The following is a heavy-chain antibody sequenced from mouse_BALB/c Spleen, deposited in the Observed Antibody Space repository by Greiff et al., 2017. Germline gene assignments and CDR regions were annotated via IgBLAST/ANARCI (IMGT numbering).Heavy chain of an antibody. D-gene: IGHD4-1*01. Sequence: VKLMESGPGLVAPSQSLSITCTVSGFSLTSYGVHWVRQPPGKGLEWLGVIWAGGSTNYNSALMSRLSISKDNSKSQVFLKMNSPQTDDTAMYYGAREGVNWDGGFAYWGQGTLVTVSA. CDR3: AREGVNWDGGFAY. V-gene: IGHV2-9*02. CDR1: GFSLTSYG. CDR2: IWAGGST. J-gene: IGHJ3*01.